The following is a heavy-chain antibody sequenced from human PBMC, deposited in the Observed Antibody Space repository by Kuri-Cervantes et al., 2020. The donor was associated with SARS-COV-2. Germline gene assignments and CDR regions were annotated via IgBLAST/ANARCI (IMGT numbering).Heavy chain of an antibody. J-gene: IGHJ6*02. D-gene: IGHD6-19*01. Sequence: SLKISCAASGFTFSSYAMHWVRQAPGKGLEWVAVISYDGSNKYYADSVKGRFTISRDNSKNTLYLQMNSLRAEDTAVYYCVRQAGTGHRGGMDVWGQGTTVTVSS. CDR3: VRQAGTGHRGGMDV. CDR1: GFTFSSYA. CDR2: ISYDGSNK. V-gene: IGHV3-30*01.